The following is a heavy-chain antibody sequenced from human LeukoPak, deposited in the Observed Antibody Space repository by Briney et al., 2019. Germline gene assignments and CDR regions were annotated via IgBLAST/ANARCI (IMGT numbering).Heavy chain of an antibody. Sequence: GGSLRLSCAASGFTFSSYAMSWVRQAPGKGLEWVSAISGSGGSTYYADSVKGRFTISRDNSKNTLYLQMNSLRAEDTAVYYCVKDRTGTYTLDYWGQGTLVTVSS. CDR2: ISGSGGST. J-gene: IGHJ4*02. V-gene: IGHV3-23*01. CDR1: GFTFSSYA. D-gene: IGHD3-10*01. CDR3: VKDRTGTYTLDY.